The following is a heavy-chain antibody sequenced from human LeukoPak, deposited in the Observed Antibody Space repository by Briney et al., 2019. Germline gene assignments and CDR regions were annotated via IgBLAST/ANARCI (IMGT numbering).Heavy chain of an antibody. Sequence: PGGSLRLSCAASDFTLSPYWMTWVRQAPGRGLEWVANINGDGGDEYYGDSVKGRFSISRDNAENSLFLQMNNLRVEDSAVYYCARGGSGSSKYWVFWGQGTLVTVSS. CDR1: DFTLSPYW. D-gene: IGHD2-8*02. V-gene: IGHV3-7*01. J-gene: IGHJ4*02. CDR2: INGDGGDE. CDR3: ARGGSGSSKYWVF.